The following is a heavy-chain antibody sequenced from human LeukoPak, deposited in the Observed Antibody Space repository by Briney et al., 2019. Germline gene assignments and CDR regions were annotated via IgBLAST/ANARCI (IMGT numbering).Heavy chain of an antibody. V-gene: IGHV3-20*04. CDR2: INWNGGST. Sequence: GGSLRLACAASGFTFDDYGMSWVRQAPGKGLEWVSGINWNGGSTGYADSVKGRFTISRDNAKDSLYLQMNSLRAEDTALYYCARAVGATHPSTYFDYWGQGTLVTVSS. D-gene: IGHD1-26*01. J-gene: IGHJ4*02. CDR1: GFTFDDYG. CDR3: ARAVGATHPSTYFDY.